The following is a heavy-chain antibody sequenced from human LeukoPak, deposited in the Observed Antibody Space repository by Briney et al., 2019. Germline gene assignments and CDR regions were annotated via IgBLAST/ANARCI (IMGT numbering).Heavy chain of an antibody. J-gene: IGHJ4*02. V-gene: IGHV4-30-4*01. Sequence: PSETLSLTCTVSVDSISSGYYYWTWIRQAPGKGLEGIGYIYYSGSTSYNPSLKSRVTISVDTSKNDFSLKLSSVTAADTAVYYCAREFWSGSYSDKWGQGTLVTVSS. CDR2: IYYSGST. D-gene: IGHD3-3*01. CDR3: AREFWSGSYSDK. CDR1: VDSISSGYYY.